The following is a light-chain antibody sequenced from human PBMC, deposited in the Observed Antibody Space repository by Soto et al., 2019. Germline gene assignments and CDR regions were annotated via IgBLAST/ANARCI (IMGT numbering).Light chain of an antibody. CDR1: QSISSW. CDR3: QQYHNYSPT. CDR2: DAS. Sequence: DIQMTQSPSTLSASVGDRVTITCRASQSISSWLAWYRQKPGKAPKLLIYDASTLESGVPSRFSGSGSGTEFTLTISSLQPDDFATYYCQQYHNYSPTFGQGTKVEIK. J-gene: IGKJ1*01. V-gene: IGKV1-5*01.